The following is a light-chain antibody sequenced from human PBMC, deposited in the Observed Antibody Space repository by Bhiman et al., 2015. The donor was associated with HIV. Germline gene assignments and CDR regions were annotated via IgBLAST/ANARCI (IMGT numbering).Light chain of an antibody. Sequence: QSALTQPLSASGSPGQSITISCTGSGSDVGGYNHVSWYQQHPGKAPKLMIYDVSNRPSGVSNRFSGSESGNTASLTISGLQAEDEADYYCSSLTSSLTYVFGTGTNVTVL. V-gene: IGLV2-14*03. CDR1: GSDVGGYNH. CDR2: DVS. J-gene: IGLJ1*01. CDR3: SSLTSSLTYV.